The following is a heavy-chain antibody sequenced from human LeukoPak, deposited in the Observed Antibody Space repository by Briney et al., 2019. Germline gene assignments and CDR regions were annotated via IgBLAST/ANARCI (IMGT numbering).Heavy chain of an antibody. CDR2: INHSGST. J-gene: IGHJ4*02. V-gene: IGHV4-34*01. CDR3: ARGPGNYYDSSGYYSFAGY. Sequence: PSETLSLTCAVYGGSFSGYYWSWIRQPPGKGLEWIGEINHSGSTNCNPSLKSRVTISVDTSKNQFSLKLSSVTAADTAVYYCARGPGNYYDSSGYYSFAGYWGQGTLVTVSS. D-gene: IGHD3-22*01. CDR1: GGSFSGYY.